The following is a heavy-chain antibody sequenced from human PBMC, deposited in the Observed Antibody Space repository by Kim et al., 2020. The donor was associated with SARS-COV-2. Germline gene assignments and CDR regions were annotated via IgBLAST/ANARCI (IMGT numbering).Heavy chain of an antibody. Sequence: SVKVSCKASGCTFSSYTISWVRQAPGQGLEWMGRIIPYLGKANYAQKFQGRVTITTDKSTSTAYMELSSLRSEDTAVYYCARGLRCSRTRCDNSWGQGTLVTVSS. J-gene: IGHJ4*02. D-gene: IGHD2-2*02. CDR1: GCTFSSYT. CDR3: ARGLRCSRTRCDNS. V-gene: IGHV1-69*08. CDR2: IIPYLGKA.